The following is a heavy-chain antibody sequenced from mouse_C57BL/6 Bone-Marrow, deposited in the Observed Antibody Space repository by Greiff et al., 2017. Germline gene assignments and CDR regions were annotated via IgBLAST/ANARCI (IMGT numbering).Heavy chain of an antibody. J-gene: IGHJ2*01. CDR2: ILPGSGST. D-gene: IGHD1-1*01. CDR3: ARRYYGSSQVPYFDY. V-gene: IGHV1-9*01. CDR1: GYTFTGYW. Sequence: QVQLQQSGAELMKPGASVKLSCKATGYTFTGYWIEWVKQRPGHGLEWIGEILPGSGSTNYNEKFQGKATFTAATSSNTAYMQLSSLTTGDSAIHYCARRYYGSSQVPYFDYWGQGTTLTVSS.